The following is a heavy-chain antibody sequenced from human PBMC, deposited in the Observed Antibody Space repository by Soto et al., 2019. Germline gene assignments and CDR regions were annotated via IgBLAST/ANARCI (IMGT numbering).Heavy chain of an antibody. CDR3: ATGGYSYGWGY. Sequence: EVQLVESGGGLVQPGGSLRLSCVGSGFTFSNYWMHWVRQVPGKGPVWVSRVNPAGSASSYAEFVQGRCSVSRDNAKNTLYLEMNSLSADDTAVYYCATGGYSYGWGYWGQGTLVTVSS. CDR2: VNPAGSAS. D-gene: IGHD5-18*01. CDR1: GFTFSNYW. V-gene: IGHV3-74*01. J-gene: IGHJ4*02.